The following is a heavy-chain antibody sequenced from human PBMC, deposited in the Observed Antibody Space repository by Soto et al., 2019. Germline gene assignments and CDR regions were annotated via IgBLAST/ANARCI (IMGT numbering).Heavy chain of an antibody. CDR3: ARDRLGYCSGGSCYYAYYFDY. Sequence: ASVKVSCKASGYTFISYAIHWVRQAPGKRLEWVGWISADNGNTNYAQKLQGRVTMTTDTSTSTAYMELRSLRSDDTAVYYCARDRLGYCSGGSCYYAYYFDYWGQGTLVTVSS. CDR2: ISADNGNT. CDR1: GYTFISYA. J-gene: IGHJ4*02. D-gene: IGHD2-15*01. V-gene: IGHV1-18*01.